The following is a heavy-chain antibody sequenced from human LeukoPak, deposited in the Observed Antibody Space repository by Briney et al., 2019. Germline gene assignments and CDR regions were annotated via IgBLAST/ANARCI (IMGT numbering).Heavy chain of an antibody. CDR1: GYTFTSYD. Sequence: ASVKVSCKASGYTFTSYDINWVRQATGQGLEWMGWMNPNSGNTGYAQKFQGRVTMTRNTSISTAYMELSSLRSEDTAVYYCARVLTLYKRGSYGDTPLAYWGQGTLVTVSS. V-gene: IGHV1-8*01. CDR2: MNPNSGNT. D-gene: IGHD4-17*01. CDR3: ARVLTLYKRGSYGDTPLAY. J-gene: IGHJ4*02.